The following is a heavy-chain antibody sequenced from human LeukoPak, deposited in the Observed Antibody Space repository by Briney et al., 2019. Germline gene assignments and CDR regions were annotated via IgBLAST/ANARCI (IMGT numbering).Heavy chain of an antibody. Sequence: GGSLRLSCAASGFTFSSYSMTWVRQAPGKGLEWVSYITSSSSTIYYADSVKGRFTISRDNAKNSLYLQVNSLRADDTAVYYCARDRLHYGEYEKTLDYWGQGTLVTVSS. CDR1: GFTFSSYS. D-gene: IGHD4-17*01. J-gene: IGHJ4*02. CDR2: ITSSSSTI. V-gene: IGHV3-48*01. CDR3: ARDRLHYGEYEKTLDY.